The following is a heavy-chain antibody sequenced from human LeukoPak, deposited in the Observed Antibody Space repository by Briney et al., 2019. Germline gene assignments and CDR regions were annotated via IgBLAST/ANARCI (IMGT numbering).Heavy chain of an antibody. CDR2: ISSSSSYI. CDR3: ARDFLAARGAFDI. V-gene: IGHV3-21*01. Sequence: PGGSLRLSCVASGFTFSSYSMNWVRQAPGKGLEWVSSISSSSSYIYYADSVKGRFTISRDNDKNSLYLQMNSLRAEDTAVYYCARDFLAARGAFDIWGQGTMVTVSS. J-gene: IGHJ3*02. CDR1: GFTFSSYS. D-gene: IGHD2/OR15-2a*01.